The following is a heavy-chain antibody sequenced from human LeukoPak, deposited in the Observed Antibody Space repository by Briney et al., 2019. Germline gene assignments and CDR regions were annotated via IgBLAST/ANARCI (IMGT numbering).Heavy chain of an antibody. CDR3: ARHDCSSTSCYADY. CDR1: GGSISSRSYY. V-gene: IGHV4-39*01. Sequence: SETPSLTCTVSGGSISSRSYYWGWIRQPPGKGLEWIGTIYYSGSTYYNPSLKSRVTISVDTSKNQFSLKLSSVTAADTAVYYCARHDCSSTSCYADYWGQGTLVTVSS. D-gene: IGHD2-2*01. J-gene: IGHJ4*02. CDR2: IYYSGST.